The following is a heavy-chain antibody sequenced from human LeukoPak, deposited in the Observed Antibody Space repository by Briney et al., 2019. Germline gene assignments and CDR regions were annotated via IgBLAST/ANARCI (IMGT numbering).Heavy chain of an antibody. D-gene: IGHD2-15*01. CDR3: ARGGADLSILGYCSGGSCPIGHFDY. V-gene: IGHV3-30*04. CDR2: ISYDGSNK. J-gene: IGHJ4*02. CDR1: GFTFSSYA. Sequence: GRSLRLSCAASGFTFSSYAMHWVRQAPGKGLEWVAVISYDGSNKYYADSVKGRFTISRDNSKNTLYLQMNGLRAEDTAVYYCARGGADLSILGYCSGGSCPIGHFDYWGQGTLVTVSS.